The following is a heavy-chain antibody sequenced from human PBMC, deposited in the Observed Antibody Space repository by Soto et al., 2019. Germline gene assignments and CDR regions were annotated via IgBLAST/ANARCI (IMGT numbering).Heavy chain of an antibody. V-gene: IGHV4-59*08. Sequence: SETLSLTCAVSGGSISNYYWPWIRQSLVKGLEWIVYIYYSGSTKYNPSLKSRVTISVDTSKNQFSLKLSSVTAADTAVYYCARHPKVSRGNYYYYGMDVWGQGTMVTVS. CDR3: ARHPKVSRGNYYYYGMDV. J-gene: IGHJ6*02. CDR1: GGSISNYY. D-gene: IGHD2-2*01. CDR2: IYYSGST.